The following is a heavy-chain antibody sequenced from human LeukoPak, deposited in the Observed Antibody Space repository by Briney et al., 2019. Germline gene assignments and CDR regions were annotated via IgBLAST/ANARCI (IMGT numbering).Heavy chain of an antibody. CDR1: GFTFSRNT. CDR3: ARDAPTFYGSGSYLDY. J-gene: IGHJ4*02. D-gene: IGHD3-10*01. CDR2: IKQDGSEK. V-gene: IGHV3-7*05. Sequence: GGSLRLSCAASGFTFSRNTMNWVRQAPGKGLEWVANIKQDGSEKYYVDSVKGRFTISRDNAKNSLYLQMNSLRAEDTAVYYCARDAPTFYGSGSYLDYWGQGTLVTVSS.